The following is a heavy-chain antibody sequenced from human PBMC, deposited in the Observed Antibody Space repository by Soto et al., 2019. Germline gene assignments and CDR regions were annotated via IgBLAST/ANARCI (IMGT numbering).Heavy chain of an antibody. D-gene: IGHD6-19*01. CDR2: ISSSSSTI. V-gene: IGHV3-48*01. Sequence: PGGSLRLSCAASGFTFSSYSMNWVRQAPGKGLEWVSYISSSSSTIYYADSVKGRFTISRDNSKNTLYLQMNSLRAEDTAVYYCLIQQWLLSDCWGQGTLVTVSS. J-gene: IGHJ4*02. CDR1: GFTFSSYS. CDR3: LIQQWLLSDC.